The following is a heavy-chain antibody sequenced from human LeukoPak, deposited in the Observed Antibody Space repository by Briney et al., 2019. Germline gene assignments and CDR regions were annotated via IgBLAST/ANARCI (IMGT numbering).Heavy chain of an antibody. CDR3: ARGGSYYDFWSGYYNDYYYGMDV. CDR1: GGSISSYY. D-gene: IGHD3-3*01. V-gene: IGHV4-59*01. J-gene: IGHJ6*02. CDR2: IYYSGST. Sequence: PSETLSLTCTVSGGSISSYYWSWIRQPPGKGLEWIGYIYYSGSTNYNPSLKSRVTISVDTSKNQFSLKLSSVTAADTAVYYCARGGSYYDFWSGYYNDYYYGMDVWGQGTTVTVSS.